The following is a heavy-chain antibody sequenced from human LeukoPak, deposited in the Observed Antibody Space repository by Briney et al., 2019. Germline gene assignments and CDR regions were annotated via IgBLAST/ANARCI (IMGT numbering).Heavy chain of an antibody. CDR1: GGSINSYY. CDR3: ARDLVCSGANCFSVWFDP. CDR2: IYSTGIT. D-gene: IGHD2-15*01. J-gene: IGHJ5*02. Sequence: SETLSLTCTASGGSINSYYWSWIRQSAGKGLEWIGRIYSTGITAYNPSLKSRGSMSIDMSKNKFSLKLYSVTAADTAVYFCARDLVCSGANCFSVWFDPWGQGTLVTVSS. V-gene: IGHV4-4*07.